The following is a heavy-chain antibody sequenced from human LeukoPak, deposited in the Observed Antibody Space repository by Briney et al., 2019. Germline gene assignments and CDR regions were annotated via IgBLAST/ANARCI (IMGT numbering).Heavy chain of an antibody. Sequence: NPSETLSLTCAVYGGSFSGYYWSWIRQPPGKGLEWIGEINHSGSTNYNPSLKSRVTISVDTSKNQFSLKLSSVTAADTAVYYCARAIYYCDSSGYYYYYYYMDVWGKGTTVTVSS. CDR3: ARAIYYCDSSGYYYYYYYMDV. J-gene: IGHJ6*03. D-gene: IGHD3-22*01. CDR1: GGSFSGYY. CDR2: INHSGST. V-gene: IGHV4-34*01.